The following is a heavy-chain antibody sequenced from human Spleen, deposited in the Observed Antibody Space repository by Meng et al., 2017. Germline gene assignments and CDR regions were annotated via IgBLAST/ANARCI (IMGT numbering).Heavy chain of an antibody. V-gene: IGHV4-61*01. J-gene: IGHJ3*02. CDR2: IYYSGST. CDR1: GASISSGSHY. CDR3: AVGTFDI. D-gene: IGHD7-27*01. Sequence: SETLSLTCTVSGASISSGSHYWSWIRQPPGKGLEWIGYIYYSGSTNYNPSLKSRVTISVDTSKNQFSLKLSSVTAADTAVYYCAVGTFDIWGQGTMVTVSS.